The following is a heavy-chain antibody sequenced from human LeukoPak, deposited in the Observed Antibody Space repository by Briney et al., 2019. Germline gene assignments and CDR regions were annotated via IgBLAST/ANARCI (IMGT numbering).Heavy chain of an antibody. CDR1: GYTFTKYY. V-gene: IGHV1-46*01. Sequence: GASVKVSCKASGYTFTKYYMHWVRQAPGQGLEWMGIINPSAGSTSYAQKFQGRVTMTRDMSTSTVYMELSSLTSEDAAVYYCARDPGEGDGAPLDYWGQGALVTVSS. CDR3: ARDPGEGDGAPLDY. J-gene: IGHJ4*02. CDR2: INPSAGST. D-gene: IGHD3-16*01.